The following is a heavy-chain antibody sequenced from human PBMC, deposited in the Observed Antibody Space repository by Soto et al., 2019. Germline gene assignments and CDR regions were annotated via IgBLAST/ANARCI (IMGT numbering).Heavy chain of an antibody. CDR3: TSSGYCSSTSCYHYYYYYYMDV. Sequence: GGSLRLSCTASGFTFGDYAMSWFRQAPGKGLEWVGFIRSKAYGGTTEYAASVKGRFTISRDDSKSIAYLQMNSLKTEDTAVYYCTSSGYCSSTSCYHYYYYYYMDVWGKGTTVTVSS. CDR2: IRSKAYGGTT. J-gene: IGHJ6*03. CDR1: GFTFGDYA. D-gene: IGHD2-2*01. V-gene: IGHV3-49*03.